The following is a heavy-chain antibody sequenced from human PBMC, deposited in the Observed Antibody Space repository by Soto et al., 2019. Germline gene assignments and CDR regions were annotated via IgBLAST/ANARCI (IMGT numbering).Heavy chain of an antibody. V-gene: IGHV1-8*01. CDR1: GYTFTSYD. CDR2: MNPNSGNT. CDR3: ARAEGYCSSTSCYGAYYYYYYMDV. Sequence: QVQLVQSGAEVKKPGASVKVSCKASGYTFTSYDINWVRQATGQGLEWMGWMNPNSGNTGYAQKFQGRVTMTRNTSISTAYMELRSLRSEDTAVYYCARAEGYCSSTSCYGAYYYYYYMDVWGKGTTVTVSS. J-gene: IGHJ6*03. D-gene: IGHD2-2*01.